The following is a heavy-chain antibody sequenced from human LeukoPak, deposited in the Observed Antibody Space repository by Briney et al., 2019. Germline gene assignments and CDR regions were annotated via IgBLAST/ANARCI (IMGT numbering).Heavy chain of an antibody. CDR2: ISGDGVGI. CDR1: GFTFRNHA. J-gene: IGHJ3*02. CDR3: ARGRRRDANTFDAFDI. V-gene: IGHV3-23*01. D-gene: IGHD5-24*01. Sequence: PGGSLRLSRAASGFTFRNHAMSWVRQAPGKGLEWVSSISGDGVGIDYASSVKGRFTIFRDNYKSTLYLQMNSLRAEDTAVFYCARGRRRDANTFDAFDIWGQGTMVTVSS.